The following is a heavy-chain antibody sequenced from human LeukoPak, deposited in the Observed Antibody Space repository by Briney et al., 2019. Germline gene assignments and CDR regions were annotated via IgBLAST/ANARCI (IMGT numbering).Heavy chain of an antibody. Sequence: SVKVSCKASGGTFSSYAISWVRQAPGQGLEWMGRIIPIFGTANYAQKFQGRVTITTDESTSTAYMELSSLRSGDTAVYYCARPKHYRSGFDYWGQGTLVTVSS. CDR2: IIPIFGTA. V-gene: IGHV1-69*05. D-gene: IGHD6-19*01. CDR3: ARPKHYRSGFDY. CDR1: GGTFSSYA. J-gene: IGHJ4*02.